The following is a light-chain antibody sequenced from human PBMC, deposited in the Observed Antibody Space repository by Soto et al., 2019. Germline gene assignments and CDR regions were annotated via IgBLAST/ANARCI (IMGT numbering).Light chain of an antibody. Sequence: DIQMTQSPPSLSASVGDTITITCRSSQTISTYLDWYQVTPGKAPQILIYAASNLQDGVPSRFSGSGSGTYFTLTINSLQPEDSATYYCQQNYNLPPWTFGQGTKVDIK. CDR3: QQNYNLPPWT. J-gene: IGKJ1*01. V-gene: IGKV1-39*01. CDR2: AAS. CDR1: QTISTY.